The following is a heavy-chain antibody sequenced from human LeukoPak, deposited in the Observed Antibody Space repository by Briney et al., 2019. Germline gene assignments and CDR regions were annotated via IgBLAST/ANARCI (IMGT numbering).Heavy chain of an antibody. CDR3: ARHGDSNSWPFDY. D-gene: IGHD6-13*01. CDR2: IYHTGGT. Sequence: SESLSLTCNVSGASMRSYYWSWIRQSPGKGLEWIGNIYHTGGTYYNPSLKSRVTISIDTSKNRFSLKLNSMTAADTAVYYCARHGDSNSWPFDYWGQGSLVIVSS. V-gene: IGHV4-59*08. J-gene: IGHJ4*02. CDR1: GASMRSYY.